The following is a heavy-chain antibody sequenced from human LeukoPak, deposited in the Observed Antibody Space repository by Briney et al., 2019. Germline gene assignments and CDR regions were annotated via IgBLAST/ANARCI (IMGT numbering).Heavy chain of an antibody. Sequence: TGGSLRLSCAASGSTFSSYAMSWVRQAPGGGLEWVSAISGSGDTTYHADSVKGRFTISRDNSENRLSLQMDSLRAEDTAVYFCAKDTTAWWYHRAYMDVWGKGTTVTVSS. J-gene: IGHJ6*03. CDR3: AKDTTAWWYHRAYMDV. CDR1: GSTFSSYA. CDR2: ISGSGDTT. D-gene: IGHD2-15*01. V-gene: IGHV3-23*01.